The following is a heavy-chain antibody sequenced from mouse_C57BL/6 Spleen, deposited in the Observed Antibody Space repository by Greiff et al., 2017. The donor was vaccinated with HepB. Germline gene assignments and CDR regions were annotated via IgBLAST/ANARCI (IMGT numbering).Heavy chain of an antibody. J-gene: IGHJ2*01. CDR2: INPSSGYT. CDR1: GYTFTSYT. D-gene: IGHD3-2*02. Sequence: QVQLKQSGAELARPGASVKMSCKASGYTFTSYTMHWVKQRPGQGLEWIGYINPSSGYTKYNQKFKDKATLTADKSSSTAYMQLSSLTSEDSAVYYCARGTAQATQYYFDYWGQGTTLTVSS. CDR3: ARGTAQATQYYFDY. V-gene: IGHV1-4*01.